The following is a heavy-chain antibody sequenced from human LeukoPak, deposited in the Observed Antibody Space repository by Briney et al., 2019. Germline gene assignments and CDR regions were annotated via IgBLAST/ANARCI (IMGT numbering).Heavy chain of an antibody. CDR2: IYYSGST. V-gene: IGHV4-39*01. J-gene: IGHJ6*02. CDR3: ARQGGGNSYYYYYYAMDV. CDR1: GGCISSSSYY. D-gene: IGHD4-23*01. Sequence: SETLSLTCTVSGGCISSSSYYWGWIRQSPGKGLEWIGTIYYSGSTYYNLSLKSRVTISVDTSKNQFSLKLSSVTAADTAVYYCARQGGGNSYYYYYYAMDVWGQGTTVTVSS.